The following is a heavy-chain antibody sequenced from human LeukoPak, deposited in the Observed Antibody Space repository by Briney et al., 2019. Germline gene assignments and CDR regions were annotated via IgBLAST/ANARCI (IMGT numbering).Heavy chain of an antibody. V-gene: IGHV3-23*01. CDR3: AKALFGADYGDHVGGLIDY. J-gene: IGHJ4*02. CDR2: ISGSGGST. D-gene: IGHD4-17*01. Sequence: GGSLRLSCAASGFTFSSYAMSWVRQAPGKGLEWVSAISGSGGSTYYADSVKGRFTISRDNSKNTLYLQMNSLRAEDTAAYYCAKALFGADYGDHVGGLIDYWGQGTLVTVSS. CDR1: GFTFSSYA.